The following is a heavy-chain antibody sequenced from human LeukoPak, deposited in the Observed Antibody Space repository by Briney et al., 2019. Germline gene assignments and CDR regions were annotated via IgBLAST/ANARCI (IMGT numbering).Heavy chain of an antibody. CDR1: GYPFTTYD. J-gene: IGHJ3*02. V-gene: IGHV1-8*01. CDR2: MNPNSGGT. Sequence: ASVKVSCKASGYPFTTYDINWVRQAPGQGLEWVAWMNPNSGGTVYAQKFQGRVTLARDTSIGTAYMELNSLRAEGTAVYYCAKDLGWTDAFDIWGQGTMVTVSS. D-gene: IGHD2-15*01. CDR3: AKDLGWTDAFDI.